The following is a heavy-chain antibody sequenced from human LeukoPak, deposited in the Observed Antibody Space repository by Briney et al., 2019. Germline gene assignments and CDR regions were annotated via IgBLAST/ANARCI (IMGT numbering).Heavy chain of an antibody. J-gene: IGHJ4*02. V-gene: IGHV4-59*01. CDR2: IYYSGST. Sequence: SETLSLTCTVSGGSISSYYWSWLRQPPGKGLEWIGYIYYSGSTNYNPSLKSRATISVDTSKNQFSLKLNSVTAADTAVYYCARVSGYDWESFYDYWGQGTLVTVSS. D-gene: IGHD5-12*01. CDR3: ARVSGYDWESFYDY. CDR1: GGSISSYY.